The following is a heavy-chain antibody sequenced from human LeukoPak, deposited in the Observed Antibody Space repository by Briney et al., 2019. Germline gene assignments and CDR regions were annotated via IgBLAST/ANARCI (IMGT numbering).Heavy chain of an antibody. V-gene: IGHV4-31*03. CDR1: GGSISSGGYY. CDR2: IYYSGST. CDR3: ARDQTLTGAFDI. J-gene: IGHJ3*02. Sequence: SETLSLTCTVSGGSISSGGYYWSWIRQHPGKGLEWIGYIYYSGSTYYNPSLKSRVTISVDTSKNQFSLKLSSVTAADTAVYYCARDQTLTGAFDIWGQGTMVTVSS.